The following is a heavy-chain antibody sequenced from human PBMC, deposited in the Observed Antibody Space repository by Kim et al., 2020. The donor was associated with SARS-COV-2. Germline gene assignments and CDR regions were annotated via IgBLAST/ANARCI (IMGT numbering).Heavy chain of an antibody. CDR2: IDPSDSYT. Sequence: GESLKISCKGSGYSFTSYWISWVRQMPGKGLEWMGRIDPSDSYTNYSPSFQGHVTISADKSISTAYLQWSSLKASDTAMYYCARGVIVVPAAMVAIHYGMDVWGQGTTVTVSS. J-gene: IGHJ6*02. D-gene: IGHD2-2*01. CDR3: ARGVIVVPAAMVAIHYGMDV. CDR1: GYSFTSYW. V-gene: IGHV5-10-1*01.